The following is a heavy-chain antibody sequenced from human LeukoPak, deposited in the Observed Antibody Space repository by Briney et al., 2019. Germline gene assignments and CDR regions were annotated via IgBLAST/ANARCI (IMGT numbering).Heavy chain of an antibody. D-gene: IGHD6-13*01. CDR2: IYYSGRT. V-gene: IGHV4-39*01. CDR1: GGSISSSSYY. CDR3: ARLRSSRLGRMGSSWLDYYFDY. J-gene: IGHJ4*02. Sequence: SETLSLTCTVSGGSISSSSYYWGWIRQPPGKGLEWIGSIYYSGRTYYNPSLKRRVTISVDTSKNQFSLTLSSVTAADTAVYYCARLRSSRLGRMGSSWLDYYFDYWGQGTLVTVSS.